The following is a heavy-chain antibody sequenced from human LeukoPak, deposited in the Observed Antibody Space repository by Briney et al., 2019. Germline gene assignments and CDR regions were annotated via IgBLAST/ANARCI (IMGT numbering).Heavy chain of an antibody. CDR3: ARGIGGSGSLFDY. J-gene: IGHJ4*02. CDR2: IYYSGST. V-gene: IGHV4-39*01. CDR1: GGSISSSSYY. Sequence: SETLSLTCTVSGGSISSSSYYWGWIRQPPGKGLEWIGSIYYSGSTYYNPSLKSRVTISVDTSKNQFSLKLSSVTAADTAVYYCARGIGGSGSLFDYWGQGTLVTVSS. D-gene: IGHD3-10*01.